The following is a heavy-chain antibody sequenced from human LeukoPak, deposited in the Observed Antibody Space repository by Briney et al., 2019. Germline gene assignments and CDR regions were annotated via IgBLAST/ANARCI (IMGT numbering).Heavy chain of an antibody. CDR3: ARAFWGNWNNLAYGYYFDY. V-gene: IGHV4-34*01. Sequence: SETLSLTCAVYGGSFSGYYWSWIRQPPGKGLEWIEEINHSGSANYNPSLKSRVTLSIDKSKNQFSLNLSSVTAADTAMYYCARAFWGNWNNLAYGYYFDYWGQGTLVTVSS. D-gene: IGHD1/OR15-1a*01. CDR2: INHSGSA. CDR1: GGSFSGYY. J-gene: IGHJ4*02.